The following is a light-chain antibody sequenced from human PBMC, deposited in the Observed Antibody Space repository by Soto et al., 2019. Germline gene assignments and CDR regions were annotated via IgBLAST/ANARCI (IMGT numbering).Light chain of an antibody. V-gene: IGKV3-20*01. Sequence: EIVLTQSPGTLSLSPGERATLSCRASQSFSSSYLAWYQKKPGQAPRLLIYGASRRATGIPDRFSGSGSGTDFTLAISRLEPEDFAVYYCQQYGSSLSLTFGGGTKVEIK. CDR3: QQYGSSLSLT. CDR1: QSFSSSY. CDR2: GAS. J-gene: IGKJ4*01.